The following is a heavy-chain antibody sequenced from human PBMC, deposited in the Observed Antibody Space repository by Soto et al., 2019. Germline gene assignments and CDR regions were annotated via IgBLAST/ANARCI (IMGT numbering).Heavy chain of an antibody. D-gene: IGHD6-25*01. V-gene: IGHV1-69*13. CDR1: GGTFSSYA. J-gene: IGHJ5*02. CDR3: ARGGSRYSSADWFDP. Sequence: GASVKVSCKASGGTFSSYAISWVRQAPGQGLEWMGGIIPIFGTANYAQKFQGRVTITADESTSTAYMELSSLRSEDTAVYYCARGGSRYSSADWFDPWGQGTLVTVSS. CDR2: IIPIFGTA.